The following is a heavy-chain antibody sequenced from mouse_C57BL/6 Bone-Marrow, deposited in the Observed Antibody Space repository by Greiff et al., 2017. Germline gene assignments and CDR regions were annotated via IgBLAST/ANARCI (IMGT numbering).Heavy chain of an antibody. Sequence: QVQLQQSGPELVKPGASVKISCKASGYAFSSSWMNWVKQRPGKGLEWIGRIYPGDGGTNYTGKFKGKATLTADKSSSTAYMQLSSLTSEDSAVYFCARDDYDVDYWGQGTSVTVSS. CDR3: ARDDYDVDY. CDR2: IYPGDGGT. CDR1: GYAFSSSW. D-gene: IGHD2-4*01. J-gene: IGHJ4*01. V-gene: IGHV1-82*01.